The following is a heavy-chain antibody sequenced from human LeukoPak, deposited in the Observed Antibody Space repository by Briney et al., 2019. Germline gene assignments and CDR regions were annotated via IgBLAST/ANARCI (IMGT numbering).Heavy chain of an antibody. D-gene: IGHD6-13*01. Sequence: ASVKVSCKATGYTFTSYDISWVRQAPGQGLEWMGWISVYNGNTNYAQKLQGRVTMTTDTSTSTAYMELGSLRSDDTAVYYCARKAAAVDFDYWGQGTLVTVSS. CDR2: ISVYNGNT. V-gene: IGHV1-18*04. J-gene: IGHJ4*02. CDR3: ARKAAAVDFDY. CDR1: GYTFTSYD.